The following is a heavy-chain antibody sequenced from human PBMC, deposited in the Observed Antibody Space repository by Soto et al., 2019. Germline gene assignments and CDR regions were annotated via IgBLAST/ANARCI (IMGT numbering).Heavy chain of an antibody. V-gene: IGHV1-8*01. CDR2: MNPNSGNS. CDR1: GYTFTSYD. CDR3: ARGKDFYDSSGYNHY. Sequence: GASVKVSCKASGYTFTSYDINWVRQATGQGLEWMGWMNPNSGNSGYVQKFQGRVTMTRDTSISTAYMELSSLRSEDAAVYYCARGKDFYDSSGYNHYWGHGTLVTVSS. D-gene: IGHD3-22*01. J-gene: IGHJ4*01.